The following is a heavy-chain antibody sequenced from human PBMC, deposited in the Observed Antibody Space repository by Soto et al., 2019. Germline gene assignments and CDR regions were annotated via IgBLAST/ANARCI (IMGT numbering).Heavy chain of an antibody. CDR3: ARETNYDILTGLRGGAVDY. D-gene: IGHD3-9*01. V-gene: IGHV3-48*03. CDR2: ISSSGSTI. CDR1: GFTFSSYE. J-gene: IGHJ4*02. Sequence: GGSLRLSCAASGFTFSSYEMNWVRQAPGKGLEWVSYISSSGSTIYYADSVKGRFTISRDNAKNSLYLQMNSLRAEDTAVYYCARETNYDILTGLRGGAVDYWGQGTLVTVSS.